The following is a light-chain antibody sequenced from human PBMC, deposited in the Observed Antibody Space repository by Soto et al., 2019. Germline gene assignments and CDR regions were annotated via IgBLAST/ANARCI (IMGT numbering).Light chain of an antibody. J-gene: IGLJ7*01. CDR2: DVR. V-gene: IGLV2-14*01. CDR3: SSYTSSSTLV. CDR1: SSDVGGYNY. Sequence: QSALTQPASVSGSPGQSITISCTGTSSDVGGYNYVSWYQQHPGKAPKLMIYDVRNRPSGVSNRFSGSKSVNTASLTISGLQAEDEADYYCSSYTSSSTLVFGGGTQLTVL.